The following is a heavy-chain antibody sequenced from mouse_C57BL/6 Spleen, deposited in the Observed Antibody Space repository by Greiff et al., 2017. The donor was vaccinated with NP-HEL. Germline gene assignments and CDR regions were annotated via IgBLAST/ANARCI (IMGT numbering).Heavy chain of an antibody. V-gene: IGHV5-16*01. D-gene: IGHD1-1*01. CDR1: GFTFSDYY. Sequence: EVNVVESEGGLVQPGSSMKLSCTASGFTFSDYYMAWVRQVPEKGLEWVANINYDGSSTYYLDSLKSRFIISRDNAKNILYLQMSSLKSEDTATYYCARGARSRGYFDVWGTGTTVTVSS. CDR3: ARGARSRGYFDV. CDR2: INYDGSST. J-gene: IGHJ1*03.